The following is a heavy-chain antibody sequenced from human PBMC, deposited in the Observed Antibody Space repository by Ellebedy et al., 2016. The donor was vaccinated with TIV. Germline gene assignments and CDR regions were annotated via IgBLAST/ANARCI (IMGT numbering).Heavy chain of an antibody. V-gene: IGHV4-4*02. CDR2: LNHRGTT. CDR3: ARNSRSGYYYGIDY. Sequence: SETLSLTXAVSGGSISSDNWWRWVRQPPGKVLDWIGELNHRGTTNYNPSLKSRVTISVDKSKNQFSLRLTSVTAADTAVYFCARNSRSGYYYGIDYWGQGTLVTVSS. J-gene: IGHJ4*02. CDR1: GGSISSDNW. D-gene: IGHD3-22*01.